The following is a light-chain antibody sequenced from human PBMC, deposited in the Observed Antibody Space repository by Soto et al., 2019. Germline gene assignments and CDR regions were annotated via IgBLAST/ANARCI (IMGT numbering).Light chain of an antibody. J-gene: IGLJ2*01. Sequence: SYELTQPPSVSVSPGQTASITCSGDKLGDKYACWYQQKPGQSPVLVIYQDSKRPSGIPERFSGSNSGNTATLTISGTKAIDEADYYCQALDSSTYVVFGGGTKLTVL. CDR1: KLGDKY. CDR3: QALDSSTYVV. CDR2: QDS. V-gene: IGLV3-1*01.